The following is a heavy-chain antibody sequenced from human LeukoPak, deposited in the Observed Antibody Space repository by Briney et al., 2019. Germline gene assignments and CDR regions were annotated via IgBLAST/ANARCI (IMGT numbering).Heavy chain of an antibody. CDR3: TRGFDHAKSGY. CDR1: GDSISSTAYY. D-gene: IGHD1-14*01. Sequence: SETLSLTCTVSGDSISSTAYYWGWSRQPPGKGLEWLGMFHFSGTIYNNPSLMSRVTISVDTSKNQFSLKLTSVTAADTAVYYCTRGFDHAKSGYWGQGTLVTVSS. CDR2: FHFSGTI. J-gene: IGHJ4*02. V-gene: IGHV4-39*01.